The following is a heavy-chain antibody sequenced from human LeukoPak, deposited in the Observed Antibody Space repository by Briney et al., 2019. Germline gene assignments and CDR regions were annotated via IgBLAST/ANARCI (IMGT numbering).Heavy chain of an antibody. D-gene: IGHD1-26*01. CDR1: GYTLTELS. J-gene: IGHJ6*03. V-gene: IGHV1-24*01. Sequence: ASVKVSCKVSGYTLTELSMHWVRQAPGKGLEWMGGFDPEDGETIYAQKFQGRVTMTEDTSTDTAYMELSSLRSEDTAVYYCATANLVGIVGATESYYYYMDVWGKGTTVTVSS. CDR3: ATANLVGIVGATESYYYYMDV. CDR2: FDPEDGET.